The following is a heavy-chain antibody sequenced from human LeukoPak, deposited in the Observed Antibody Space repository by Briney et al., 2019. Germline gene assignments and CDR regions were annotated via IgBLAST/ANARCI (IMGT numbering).Heavy chain of an antibody. J-gene: IGHJ3*02. CDR2: ISGSGGST. D-gene: IGHD4-17*01. CDR3: ARGDPTVTTTGSGGLDI. V-gene: IGHV3-23*01. CDR1: GFTFSSYG. Sequence: RAGGTLRLSCAASGFTFSSYGMSWVRQAPGKGLEWVSAISGSGGSTYYADSVKGRFTISRDNSKNTLYLQMNSLRAEDTAVYYCARGDPTVTTTGSGGLDIWGQGTMVTVSS.